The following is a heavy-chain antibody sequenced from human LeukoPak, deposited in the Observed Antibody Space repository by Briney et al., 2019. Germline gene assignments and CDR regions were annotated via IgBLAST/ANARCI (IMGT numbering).Heavy chain of an antibody. V-gene: IGHV3-21*01. CDR1: GFTFSSYS. D-gene: IGHD4-17*01. Sequence: PGGSLRLSCAASGFTFSSYSMNWVRQAPGKGLEWVSSISSSSSYIYYADSVKGRFTISRDNAKNSLNLQMNSLRAEDTAVYYCASGLGKVSSDYLPFDYWGQGTLVTVSS. CDR3: ASGLGKVSSDYLPFDY. CDR2: ISSSSSYI. J-gene: IGHJ4*02.